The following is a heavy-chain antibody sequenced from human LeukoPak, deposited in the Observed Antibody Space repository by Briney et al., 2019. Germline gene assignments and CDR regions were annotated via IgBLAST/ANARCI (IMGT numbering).Heavy chain of an antibody. J-gene: IGHJ4*02. CDR3: ARHSIASDGARLFDY. CDR2: VYYSGYS. D-gene: IGHD2-21*01. CDR1: GGSITSYY. Sequence: SETLSLTCTVSGGSITSYYWAWLRQPPEKGLEWIGYVYYSGYSNYNRSLKSRVSMSVDTSMNQFSLKLASVTAADTAVYYCARHSIASDGARLFDYWGRGTMVTVSS. V-gene: IGHV4-59*08.